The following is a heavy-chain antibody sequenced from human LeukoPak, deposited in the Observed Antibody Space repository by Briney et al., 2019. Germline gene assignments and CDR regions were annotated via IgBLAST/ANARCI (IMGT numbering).Heavy chain of an antibody. CDR3: ARAITYYELFTGYSREYYFDD. V-gene: IGHV4-30-4*01. CDR2: IYYTGST. CDR1: GASISSGDNY. J-gene: IGHJ4*02. D-gene: IGHD3-9*01. Sequence: PSETLSLTCTVSGASISSGDNYWSWIRQPPGKGLDWIGYIYYTGSTYYNPSLKSRVTISSDTTKNQFSLNLSSATAADTAVYYCARAITYYELFTGYSREYYFDDWGQGILVTVSS.